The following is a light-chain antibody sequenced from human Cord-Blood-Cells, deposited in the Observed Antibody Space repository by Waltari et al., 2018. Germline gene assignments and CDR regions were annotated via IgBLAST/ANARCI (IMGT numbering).Light chain of an antibody. Sequence: SYVLAQPPSVSVAPGKMARITCGGNNIGSTSVHWYQQEPGQAPVLVVYDDSDRPSGIPERFSGSNSGNTATLTISRVEAGDEADYYCQVWDSSSDHWVFGGGTKLTVL. CDR3: QVWDSSSDHWV. J-gene: IGLJ3*02. CDR2: DDS. V-gene: IGLV3-21*03. CDR1: NIGSTS.